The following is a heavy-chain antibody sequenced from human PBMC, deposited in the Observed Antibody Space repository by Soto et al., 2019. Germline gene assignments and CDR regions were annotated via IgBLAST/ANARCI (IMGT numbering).Heavy chain of an antibody. CDR2: IWYDGSNK. CDR3: ARSSWDPYYDFWSALTAFDI. J-gene: IGHJ3*02. V-gene: IGHV3-33*01. CDR1: GFTFSSYG. D-gene: IGHD3-3*01. Sequence: GGSLRLSCAASGFTFSSYGMHWVRQAPGKGLEWVAVIWYDGSNKYYADSVKGRFTISRDNSKNTLYLQMNSLRAEDTAVYYCARSSWDPYYDFWSALTAFDIWGQGTMVTVSS.